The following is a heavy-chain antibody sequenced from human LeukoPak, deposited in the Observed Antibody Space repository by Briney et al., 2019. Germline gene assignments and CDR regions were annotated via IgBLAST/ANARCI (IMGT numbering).Heavy chain of an antibody. D-gene: IGHD5-24*01. J-gene: IGHJ4*02. V-gene: IGHV3-21*01. CDR1: GFTFSSYS. CDR3: ARVRDRGEMATSLGYFDY. Sequence: GGSLRLSCAASGFTFSSYSMNWARLAPGKGLEWVSSISSSSSYIYYADSVKGRFTISRDNAKNSLYLQMNSLRAEDTAVYYCARVRDRGEMATSLGYFDYWGQGTLVTVSS. CDR2: ISSSSSYI.